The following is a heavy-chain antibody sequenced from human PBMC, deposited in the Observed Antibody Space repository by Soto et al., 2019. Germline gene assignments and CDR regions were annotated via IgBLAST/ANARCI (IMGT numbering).Heavy chain of an antibody. D-gene: IGHD5-18*01. J-gene: IGHJ6*02. CDR2: IIPIFGTA. CDR1: GGTFSSYA. Sequence: GASVKVSCKASGGTFSSYAISWVRQAPGQGLEWMGGIIPIFGTANYAQKFQGRVTITADESTSTAYMELSSLRSEDTAVYYCARATGYSYGELGYYYGMDVWGQGTTVTV. CDR3: ARATGYSYGELGYYYGMDV. V-gene: IGHV1-69*13.